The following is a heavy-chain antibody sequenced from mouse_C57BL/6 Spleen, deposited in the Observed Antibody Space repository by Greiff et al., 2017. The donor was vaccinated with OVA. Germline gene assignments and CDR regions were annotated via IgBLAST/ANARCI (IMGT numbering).Heavy chain of an antibody. J-gene: IGHJ2*01. CDR1: GYTFTSYW. V-gene: IGHV1-7*01. D-gene: IGHD2-3*01. Sequence: VQLQQPGAELAKPGASVKLSCKASGYTFTSYWMHWVKQRPGQGLEWIGYINPSSGYTKYNQKFKDQATLTADKSSSTAYMQLSSLTYEDSAVYYCARDDGYDYFDYWGQGTTLTVSS. CDR3: ARDDGYDYFDY. CDR2: INPSSGYT.